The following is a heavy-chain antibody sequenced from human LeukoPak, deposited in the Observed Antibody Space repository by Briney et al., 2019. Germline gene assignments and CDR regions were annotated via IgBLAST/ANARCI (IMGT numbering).Heavy chain of an antibody. J-gene: IGHJ5*02. CDR1: GVSISSYY. Sequence: SETLSLTCTVSGVSISSYYWSWIRQPPGKGLEWIGYIYYSGSTNYNPSLKSRVTISVDTSKNQFSLKLSSVTAADTAVYYCARDKKPNYDILTGYYQPHLYNWFDPWGQGTLVTVSS. CDR2: IYYSGST. D-gene: IGHD3-9*01. CDR3: ARDKKPNYDILTGYYQPHLYNWFDP. V-gene: IGHV4-59*01.